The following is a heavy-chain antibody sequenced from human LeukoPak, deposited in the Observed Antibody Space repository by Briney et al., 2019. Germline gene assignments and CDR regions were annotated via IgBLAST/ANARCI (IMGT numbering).Heavy chain of an antibody. CDR1: GFTLSSYS. J-gene: IGHJ6*02. D-gene: IGHD3-22*01. Sequence: PGGSLRLSCAASGFTLSSYSMNWVRQAPGKGLEWVSYISSSSSTIYYADSVKGRFTISRDNAKNSLDLQMNSLRDEDTAVYYCAKGTITMIVVVYGMDVWGQGTTVTVSS. CDR2: ISSSSSTI. V-gene: IGHV3-48*02. CDR3: AKGTITMIVVVYGMDV.